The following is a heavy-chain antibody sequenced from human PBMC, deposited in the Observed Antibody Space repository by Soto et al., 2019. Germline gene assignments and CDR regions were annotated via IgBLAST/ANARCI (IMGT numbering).Heavy chain of an antibody. CDR2: FSSSGYTI. Sequence: QVQLVESGGGLVKPGGALRLSCEASGFTFSGYYMTWIRQAPGKGLEWISYFSSSGYTIRYADSVEGRFTVSRDDAKKALYPQKNSPRGGDTGVYYCATGRGGRSEDWGQGTLVTVSS. CDR3: ATGRGGRSED. V-gene: IGHV3-11*01. D-gene: IGHD3-3*01. J-gene: IGHJ4*02. CDR1: GFTFSGYY.